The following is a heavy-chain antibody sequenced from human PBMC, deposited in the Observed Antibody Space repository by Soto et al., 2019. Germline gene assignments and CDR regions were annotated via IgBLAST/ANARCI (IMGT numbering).Heavy chain of an antibody. J-gene: IGHJ3*02. CDR1: GLSLSTSGVG. CDR3: AQATVVLRAFDI. D-gene: IGHD2-15*01. CDR2: IYWDDDK. V-gene: IGHV2-5*02. Sequence: QITLMESGPPLVKPTQTLTLTCTFSGLSLSTSGVGVGWIRQPPGKALEWLALIYWDDDKRYNPSLKSRLTRXKXXSKNQVVLTRTNMDPVDTATYYCAQATVVLRAFDIWGQGTMVTVSS.